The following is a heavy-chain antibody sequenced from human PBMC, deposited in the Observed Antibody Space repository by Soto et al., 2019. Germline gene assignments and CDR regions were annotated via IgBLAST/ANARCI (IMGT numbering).Heavy chain of an antibody. V-gene: IGHV3-30-3*01. Sequence: GGSLRLSCAASGCTFISYAMHWVRQAPGKGLEWVAVISYDGSNKYYADSVKGRFTISRDNSKNTLYLQMNSLRAEDTAVYYCARDLEQQLDPRYYYYYYGMDVWGQGTTVTVSS. CDR2: ISYDGSNK. CDR3: ARDLEQQLDPRYYYYYYGMDV. D-gene: IGHD6-13*01. J-gene: IGHJ6*02. CDR1: GCTFISYA.